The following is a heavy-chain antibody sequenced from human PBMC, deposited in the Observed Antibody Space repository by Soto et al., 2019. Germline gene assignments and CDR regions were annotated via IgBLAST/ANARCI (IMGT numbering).Heavy chain of an antibody. CDR1: GGTFSSYA. CDR2: IIPIFGTE. J-gene: IGHJ6*02. D-gene: IGHD6-6*01. CDR3: ARDSIAGSKYYYGMDV. V-gene: IGHV1-69*01. Sequence: QVQLVQSGAEVKKPGSSVRVSCKASGGTFSSYAISWVRQAPGQGLEWMGGIIPIFGTENYAQKFQGRVTITADESTRTAYMEPRSLRSEDTAVYYCARDSIAGSKYYYGMDVWGQGTTVTVAS.